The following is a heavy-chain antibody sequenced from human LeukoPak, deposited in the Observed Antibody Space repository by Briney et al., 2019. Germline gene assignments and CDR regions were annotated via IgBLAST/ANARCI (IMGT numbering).Heavy chain of an antibody. Sequence: PGGSLRLSCAASGFTFSSYSMNWVRQAPGKGLEWVSSISSSSSYIYYADSVKGRFTISRDNAKNSLYLQMNSLRAEDTALYYCARAYGSGSYLYYMDVWGKGTTVTVSS. CDR3: ARAYGSGSYLYYMDV. D-gene: IGHD3-10*01. V-gene: IGHV3-21*04. CDR1: GFTFSSYS. CDR2: ISSSSSYI. J-gene: IGHJ6*03.